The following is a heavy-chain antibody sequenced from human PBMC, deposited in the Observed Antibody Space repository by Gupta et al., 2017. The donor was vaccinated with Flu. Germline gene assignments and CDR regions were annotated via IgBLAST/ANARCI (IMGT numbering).Heavy chain of an antibody. D-gene: IGHD2/OR15-2a*01. J-gene: IGHJ4*02. CDR1: GGSISDTSYY. V-gene: IGHV4-39*01. CDR2: VGYSGNT. CDR3: ARRITYGKTFDY. Sequence: QLQLQESGPGLVKPSETLSLICTVPGGSISDTSYYWGWIRQPPGKGLAWIGNVGYSGNTFYNPSLKSRVTISVDTSKNQFSLKLSSVTAADTAVYYCARRITYGKTFDYWGQGSLVTVSS.